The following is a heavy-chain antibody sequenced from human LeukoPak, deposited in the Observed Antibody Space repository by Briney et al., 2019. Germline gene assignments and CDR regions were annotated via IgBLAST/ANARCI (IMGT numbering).Heavy chain of an antibody. J-gene: IGHJ4*02. D-gene: IGHD3-10*01. Sequence: GGSLRLSCAASGFAVSRNYMSWVRQAPGKGLEWVSILYSGGDTYYADSVKGRLTISRDSSKNTLYLQMSSLRAEDTAVYYCARCDGSATAFDHWGQGTLVTVAS. CDR1: GFAVSRNY. CDR3: ARCDGSATAFDH. V-gene: IGHV3-53*01. CDR2: LYSGGDT.